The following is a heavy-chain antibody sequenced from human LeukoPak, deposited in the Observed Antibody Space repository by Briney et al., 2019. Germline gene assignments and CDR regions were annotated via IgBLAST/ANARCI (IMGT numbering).Heavy chain of an antibody. J-gene: IGHJ4*02. CDR1: GFTFSSYS. V-gene: IGHV3-21*01. Sequence: GGSLRLSCAASGFTFSSYSMNWVRQAPGKGLEWVSSISSSTSYIYYADSLKGRFTISRDNAKNSLYLQMNSLRAEDTAVYYCARGHYYDNSGPDYWGQGILVTVSS. CDR3: ARGHYYDNSGPDY. CDR2: ISSSTSYI. D-gene: IGHD3-22*01.